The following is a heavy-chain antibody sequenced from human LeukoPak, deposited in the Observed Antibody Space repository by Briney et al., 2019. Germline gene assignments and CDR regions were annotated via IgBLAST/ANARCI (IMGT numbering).Heavy chain of an antibody. CDR1: DYSISSGYY. J-gene: IGHJ4*02. CDR3: ARDVGIGRSTSDGYDY. Sequence: SETLSLTCAVSDYSISSGYYWGWIRQPPGKGLEWIGSIYHSGSTYYNPSLKSRVTISVDTSKNQFSLKLSSVTAADTAVYYCARDVGIGRSTSDGYDYWGQGTLVTASS. D-gene: IGHD2-2*01. CDR2: IYHSGST. V-gene: IGHV4-38-2*02.